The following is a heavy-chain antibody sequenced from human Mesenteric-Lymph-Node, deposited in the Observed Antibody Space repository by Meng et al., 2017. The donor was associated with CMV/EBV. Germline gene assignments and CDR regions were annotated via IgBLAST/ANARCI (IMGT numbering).Heavy chain of an antibody. CDR3: AKVMRYSAEVDY. J-gene: IGHJ4*02. V-gene: IGHV3-23*01. CDR1: GFTFSSYD. CDR2: ISDSGRST. Sequence: SCAASGFTFSSYDMSWVRQAPGKGLEWVSGISDSGRSTYYADSVKGRFTISRDNSKKTLYLQMDSLRGEDTAVYYCAKVMRYSAEVDYWGQGTLVTVSS. D-gene: IGHD3-9*01.